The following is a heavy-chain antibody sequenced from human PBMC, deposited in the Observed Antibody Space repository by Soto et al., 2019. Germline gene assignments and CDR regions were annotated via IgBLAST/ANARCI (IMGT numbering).Heavy chain of an antibody. CDR1: GYTFTSYT. CDR2: INVGNGNT. Sequence: QVQLVQSGAEVRKPGASVKVSCRASGYTFTSYTIHWVRQAVGQRRAWMGWINVGNGNTKYSQHFQGRVTISRDTSANTAYMELSSLRSEDTAVYYCARDLWWPFVCFDYWGQGTLVTVSS. D-gene: IGHD2-8*02. CDR3: ARDLWWPFVCFDY. V-gene: IGHV1-3*01. J-gene: IGHJ4*02.